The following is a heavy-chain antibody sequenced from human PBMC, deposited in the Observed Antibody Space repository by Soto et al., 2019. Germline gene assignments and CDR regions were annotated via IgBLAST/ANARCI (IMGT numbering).Heavy chain of an antibody. J-gene: IGHJ4*02. CDR3: AKSGSTRVTPGVYFDY. CDR1: GFTFSSYA. CDR2: ISGSGGST. D-gene: IGHD1-26*01. Sequence: GGSLRLSCAASGFTFSSYAMSWVHQAPGKGLEWVSAISGSGGSTYYADSVKGRFTISRDNSKNTLYLQMNSLRAEDTAVYYCAKSGSTRVTPGVYFDYWGQGTLVTVSS. V-gene: IGHV3-23*01.